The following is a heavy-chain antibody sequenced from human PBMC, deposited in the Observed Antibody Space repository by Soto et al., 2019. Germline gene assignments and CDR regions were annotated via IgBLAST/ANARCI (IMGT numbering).Heavy chain of an antibody. D-gene: IGHD6-6*01. V-gene: IGHV4-59*01. CDR2: VYNSGTT. Sequence: QVQLQESGPGLVKPSETLSLTCTVSGGSISGFYWSWIRQPPGQGLEWIGYVYNSGTTNYNPSLKSRVTISVDTSKNQFSLKLSSVTAADAAVYYCARGGSSADYWGQGTLVTVSS. J-gene: IGHJ4*02. CDR1: GGSISGFY. CDR3: ARGGSSADY.